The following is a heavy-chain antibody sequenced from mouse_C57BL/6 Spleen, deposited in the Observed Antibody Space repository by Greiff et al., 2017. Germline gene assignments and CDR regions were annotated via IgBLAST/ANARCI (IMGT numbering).Heavy chain of an antibody. Sequence: VQLQQPGAELVKPGASVKLSCKASGYTFTSYWMHWVKQRPGQGLEWIGMIHPNSGSTNYNEKFKSKATLTVDKSSSTAYMQLSSLTSEDSAVYYGARSGAYYSNYDAMDYWGQGTSVTVSS. CDR2: IHPNSGST. J-gene: IGHJ4*01. CDR1: GYTFTSYW. D-gene: IGHD2-5*01. CDR3: ARSGAYYSNYDAMDY. V-gene: IGHV1-64*01.